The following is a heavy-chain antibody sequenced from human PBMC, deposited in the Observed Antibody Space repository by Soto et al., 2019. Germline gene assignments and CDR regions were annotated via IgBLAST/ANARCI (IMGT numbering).Heavy chain of an antibody. V-gene: IGHV1-3*04. Sequence: QVHLVQSGAEVKKPGASVKVSCKASGYSFSNYSMHWVRQAPGQRLEWMGWINTDNGKTRDSQRFQDRVTLTRDTSANTAYMELRSLTYEDTAVYYCARAGNCTSTTCFSGWLDPWGQGTLVTVSS. CDR1: GYSFSNYS. J-gene: IGHJ5*02. CDR2: INTDNGKT. CDR3: ARAGNCTSTTCFSGWLDP. D-gene: IGHD2-2*01.